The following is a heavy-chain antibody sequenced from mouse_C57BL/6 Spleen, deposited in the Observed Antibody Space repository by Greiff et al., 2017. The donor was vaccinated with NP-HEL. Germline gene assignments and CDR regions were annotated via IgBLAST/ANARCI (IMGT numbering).Heavy chain of an antibody. Sequence: VQLQQPGAELVKPGASVKLSCKASGYTFTSYWMQWVKQRPGQGLEWIGEIDPSDSYTNYNQKFKGKATLTVDKSSSTAYMQLSSLTSEDSAVYYCARRGTTVLFDYWGQGTTLTVSS. CDR3: ARRGTTVLFDY. V-gene: IGHV1-50*01. J-gene: IGHJ2*01. D-gene: IGHD1-1*01. CDR2: IDPSDSYT. CDR1: GYTFTSYW.